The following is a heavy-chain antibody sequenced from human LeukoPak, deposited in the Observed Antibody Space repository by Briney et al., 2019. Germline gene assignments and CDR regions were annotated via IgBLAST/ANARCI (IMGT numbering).Heavy chain of an antibody. V-gene: IGHV3-11*04. D-gene: IGHD6-6*01. Sequence: GGSLRPSCAASGFDFSDYYMSWIRQAPGKGLEWISNIKTTGLTTYYADSVKGRFTISRDNAKNSLYLQMNSLRAEDTAVYYCARSSRLTFDYWGQGTLVTVSS. CDR3: ARSSRLTFDY. CDR1: GFDFSDYY. J-gene: IGHJ4*02. CDR2: IKTTGLTT.